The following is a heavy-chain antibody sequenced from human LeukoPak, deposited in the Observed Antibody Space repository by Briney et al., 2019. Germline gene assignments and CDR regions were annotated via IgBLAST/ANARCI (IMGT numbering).Heavy chain of an antibody. D-gene: IGHD3-10*01. CDR3: ARIANYGAGTYYRPYYFDY. CDR2: INHSGST. Sequence: SETLSLTCAVYGGSFSGYYWSWIRQPPGKGLEWIGEINHSGSTNYNPSLKSRVTISVDTSKNQFSLKLSSVTAADTAVYYCARIANYGAGTYYRPYYFDYWGQGTLVTVSS. J-gene: IGHJ4*02. V-gene: IGHV4-34*01. CDR1: GGSFSGYY.